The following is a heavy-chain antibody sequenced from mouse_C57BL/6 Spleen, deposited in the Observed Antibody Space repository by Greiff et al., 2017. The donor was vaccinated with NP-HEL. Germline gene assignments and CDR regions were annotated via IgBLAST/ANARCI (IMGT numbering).Heavy chain of an antibody. J-gene: IGHJ2*01. D-gene: IGHD1-1*01. CDR2: IHPNSGST. CDR1: GYTFTSYW. V-gene: IGHV1-64*01. CDR3: ARSGTTVADY. Sequence: VQLQQSGAELVKPGASVKLSCKASGYTFTSYWMHWVKQRPGQGLEWIGMIHPNSGSTNYNEKFKSKATLTVDKSSSTAYMQLSSLTSEDSAVYYGARSGTTVADYWGQGTTLTVSS.